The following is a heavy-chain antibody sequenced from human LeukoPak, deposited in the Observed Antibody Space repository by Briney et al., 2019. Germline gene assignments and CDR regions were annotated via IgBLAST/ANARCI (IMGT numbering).Heavy chain of an antibody. CDR3: AKEDHLVWFGELLSPIDY. V-gene: IGHV3-23*01. J-gene: IGHJ4*02. CDR1: AFSFSSNA. CDR2: IIGSGGST. D-gene: IGHD3-10*01. Sequence: PGGSWRLSCAAAAFSFSSNAMRWGRHALGEGGEWVSAIIGSGGSTYYTDSVKERFSTSTGNSTNTRCLRINNRRAETTSVYYRAKEDHLVWFGELLSPIDYWGRGILVIVSS.